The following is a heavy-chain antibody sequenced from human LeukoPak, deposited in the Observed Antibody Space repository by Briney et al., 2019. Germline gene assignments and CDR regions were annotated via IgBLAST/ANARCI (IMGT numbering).Heavy chain of an antibody. CDR1: GFTFSTHS. J-gene: IGHJ4*02. CDR2: ISSSNSTM. CDR3: AKGYTYTFDHFDS. V-gene: IGHV3-48*01. Sequence: GGSLTLSCAASGFTFSTHSMNWVRQAPGKGLEWVSYISSSNSTMHYADSVKGRFSISRDNVKNLLYLQMHSLRADDTAVYYCAKGYTYTFDHFDSWGQGTLVTVSS. D-gene: IGHD5-18*01.